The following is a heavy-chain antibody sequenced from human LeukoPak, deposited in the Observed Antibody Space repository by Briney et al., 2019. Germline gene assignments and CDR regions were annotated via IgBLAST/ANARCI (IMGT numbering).Heavy chain of an antibody. CDR3: ARVYYSNYGGFDP. D-gene: IGHD4-11*01. J-gene: IGHJ5*02. CDR2: IYHNGST. CDR1: GGSISSGGYS. V-gene: IGHV4-30-2*01. Sequence: SETLSLTCAVSGGSISSGGYSWSWIRQPPGKGLEWIGYIYHNGSTYYNPSLKSRVTISVDRSKNQFSLKLSSVTAVDTAVYYCARVYYSNYGGFDPWGQGTLVTVSS.